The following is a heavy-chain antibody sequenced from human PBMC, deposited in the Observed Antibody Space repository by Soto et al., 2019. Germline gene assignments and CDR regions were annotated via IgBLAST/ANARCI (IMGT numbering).Heavy chain of an antibody. D-gene: IGHD6-13*01. CDR2: ISSSSSYI. CDR1: GFTFSSYS. J-gene: IGHJ4*02. CDR3: ARDSWVSSHRSHEDYPHQFFDY. Sequence: GGSLRLSCAASGFTFSSYSMNWVRQAPGKGLEWVSSISSSSSYIYYADSVKGRFTISRDNAKNSLYLQMNSLRAEDTAVYYCARDSWVSSHRSHEDYPHQFFDYWGQGTLVTVSS. V-gene: IGHV3-21*01.